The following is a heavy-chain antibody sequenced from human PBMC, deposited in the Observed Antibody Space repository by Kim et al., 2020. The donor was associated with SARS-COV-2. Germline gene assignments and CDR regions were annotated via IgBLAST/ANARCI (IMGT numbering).Heavy chain of an antibody. CDR2: ISWDTIRK. CDR3: VRDFGRPPTGHSIAHFYNLFDV. CDR1: GFNFDGHA. Sequence: GGSLRLSCAASGFNFDGHAMHWVRQAPGKGLEWVAGISWDTIRKVYADSVKGRFIISRDNARKSLYLEMSSLRGEDTALYYCVRDFGRPPTGHSIAHFYNLFDVWGQGTTVTVSS. V-gene: IGHV3-9*01. J-gene: IGHJ6*02. D-gene: IGHD1-1*01.